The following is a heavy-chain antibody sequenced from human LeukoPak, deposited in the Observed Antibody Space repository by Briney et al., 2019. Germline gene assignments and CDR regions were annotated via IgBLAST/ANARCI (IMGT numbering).Heavy chain of an antibody. V-gene: IGHV3-23*01. CDR2: ISGSGGST. CDR1: GFTFSSYA. CDR3: AKVTRIAAAAGQGRAFDI. Sequence: GGSLRLSCAASGFTFSSYAMSWVRQAPGKGLEWVSAISGSGGSTYYADSVKGRFTISRDNSKNTLYLQMNSLRAEDTAVYYCAKVTRIAAAAGQGRAFDIWGQGTMVTVSS. D-gene: IGHD6-13*01. J-gene: IGHJ3*02.